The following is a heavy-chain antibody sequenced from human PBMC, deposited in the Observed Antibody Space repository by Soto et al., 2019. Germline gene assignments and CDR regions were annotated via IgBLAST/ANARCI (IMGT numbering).Heavy chain of an antibody. J-gene: IGHJ4*02. CDR2: IWYDGSNK. Sequence: QVQLVESGGGVVQPGRSLRLSCAASGFTFSTSDMHWVRQAPGKGLEWVAVIWYDGSNKYYAESVKGRFTISRDNSKSTLYLQMNSLRAEDTAVYYCARGGVVVAATGGYSFDYWGQGTLVTVSS. V-gene: IGHV3-33*01. D-gene: IGHD2-15*01. CDR1: GFTFSTSD. CDR3: ARGGVVVAATGGYSFDY.